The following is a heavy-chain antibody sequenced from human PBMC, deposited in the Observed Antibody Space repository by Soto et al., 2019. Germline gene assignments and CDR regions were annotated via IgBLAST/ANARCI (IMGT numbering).Heavy chain of an antibody. CDR1: GFTFSSYA. J-gene: IGHJ4*02. CDR2: VSGSAGST. CDR3: EKDHRGVVGSDYFDY. D-gene: IGHD2-15*01. V-gene: IGHV3-23*01. Sequence: GGSLRLSCAASGFTFSSYAMSWVRQAPGKGQEWVSAVSGSAGSTYYADSVKGRFTISRDNSMNTLYLQMNSLRAEDSAVYYCEKDHRGVVGSDYFDYWGQGTLVTVSS.